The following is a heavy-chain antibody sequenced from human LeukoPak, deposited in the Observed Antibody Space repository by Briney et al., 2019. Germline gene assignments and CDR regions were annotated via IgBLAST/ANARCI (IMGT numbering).Heavy chain of an antibody. CDR1: GGSISSYY. CDR2: IYYSGST. D-gene: IGHD6-19*01. CDR3: AREVAVAGFEDRYYYGMDV. Sequence: PSETLSLTCTVSGGSISSYYWSWIQQPPGKGLEWIGYIYYSGSTNYNPSLKSRVTISVDTSKNQFSLKLSSVTAADTAVYYCAREVAVAGFEDRYYYGMDVWGQGTTATVSS. J-gene: IGHJ6*02. V-gene: IGHV4-59*01.